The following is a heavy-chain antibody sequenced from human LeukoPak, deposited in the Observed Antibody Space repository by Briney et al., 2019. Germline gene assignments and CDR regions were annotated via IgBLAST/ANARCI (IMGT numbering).Heavy chain of an antibody. V-gene: IGHV3-30*02. CDR1: RFTFSSSG. D-gene: IGHD3-16*01. Sequence: GGSLRLSCAASRFTFSSSGMHWVRQAPGKGLEWVAFIRYDGTSKYYADSVKGRFTISRDNSKNTVYLQMNSLRAEDTAVYYCAKETRGGYSDYWGQGTLVTVSS. CDR2: IRYDGTSK. CDR3: AKETRGGYSDY. J-gene: IGHJ4*02.